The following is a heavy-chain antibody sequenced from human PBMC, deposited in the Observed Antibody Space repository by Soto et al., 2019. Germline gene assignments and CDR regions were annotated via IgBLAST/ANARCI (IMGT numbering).Heavy chain of an antibody. CDR1: GFTFSSYG. V-gene: IGHV3-33*01. D-gene: IGHD3-22*01. CDR3: ARDVVYYDSSGYYYYYYGMDV. Sequence: GGSLRLSCAASGFTFSSYGMHWVRQAPGKGLEWVAVIWSDGSNKYYADSVKGRFTISRDNSKNTLYLQMNSLRAEDTAVYYCARDVVYYDSSGYYYYYYGMDVWGQGTTVTVSS. CDR2: IWSDGSNK. J-gene: IGHJ6*02.